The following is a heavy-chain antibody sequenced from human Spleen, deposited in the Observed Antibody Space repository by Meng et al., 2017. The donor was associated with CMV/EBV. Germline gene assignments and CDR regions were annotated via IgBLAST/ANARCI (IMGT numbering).Heavy chain of an antibody. D-gene: IGHD5-12*01. J-gene: IGHJ6*02. Sequence: SETLSLTCTVSGGSISSYYWSWIRQPPGKGLEWIGYIYYSGSTNYNPSLKSRVTISVDTSKNQFSLKLSSVTAADTAVYYCARGHRLRYYYGMDVWGQGTTVTVS. CDR3: ARGHRLRYYYGMDV. CDR2: IYYSGST. CDR1: GGSISSYY. V-gene: IGHV4-59*01.